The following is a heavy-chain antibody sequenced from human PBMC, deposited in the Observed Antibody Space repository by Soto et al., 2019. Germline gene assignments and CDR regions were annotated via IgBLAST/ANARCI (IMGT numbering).Heavy chain of an antibody. V-gene: IGHV1-3*01. Sequence: ASVKVSCKASGYTFTSYAMHWVRQAPGQRLEWMGWINAGNGNTKYSQKFQGRVTITRDTSASTAYMELSSLRSEDTAVYYCARDAYYDFWSGYYTTWFDPWGQGTLVTV. J-gene: IGHJ5*02. CDR3: ARDAYYDFWSGYYTTWFDP. CDR1: GYTFTSYA. D-gene: IGHD3-3*01. CDR2: INAGNGNT.